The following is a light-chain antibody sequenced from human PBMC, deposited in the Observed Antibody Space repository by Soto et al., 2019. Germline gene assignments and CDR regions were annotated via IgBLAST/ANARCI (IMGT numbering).Light chain of an antibody. J-gene: IGKJ1*01. V-gene: IGKV1-5*03. CDR1: QSISSW. Sequence: DIQMTQSPSTLSASVGDRVTITCRASQSISSWLAWYQQKPGKAPKLLIYKAPSLESGVPSRFSGSGSGTEFTLTISSLQPDDFATYYCQQHNSYPWTFGQGTKVEIK. CDR3: QQHNSYPWT. CDR2: KAP.